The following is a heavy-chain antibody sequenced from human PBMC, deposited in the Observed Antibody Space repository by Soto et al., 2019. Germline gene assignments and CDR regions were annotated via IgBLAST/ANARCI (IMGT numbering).Heavy chain of an antibody. V-gene: IGHV1-18*01. J-gene: IGHJ4*02. Sequence: QLQLVQSGAEAKKPGASVKVSCKASGYTFPTSPISWVRQAPGQGLEWMGWIKAYSGNTNYAQKLQGRVTKTTDTSTNTAYMELRSLTTDDTAIYYCAIADYGDDDYWRQGTLVTVSS. CDR1: GYTFPTSP. CDR2: IKAYSGNT. CDR3: AIADYGDDDY. D-gene: IGHD4-17*01.